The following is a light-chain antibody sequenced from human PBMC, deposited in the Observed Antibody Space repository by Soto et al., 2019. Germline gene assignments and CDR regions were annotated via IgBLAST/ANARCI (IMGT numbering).Light chain of an antibody. V-gene: IGKV1-12*01. CDR3: QESYSPLWGT. J-gene: IGKJ1*01. CDR1: QDISTW. CDR2: GAS. Sequence: DIQITHSASSMSASVVDRVTITSRTSQDISTWLAWYQHKPGKAPKLLIYGASSLQSGVPLRFSGSGSGTDFTLTISSLEPEDFATYYCQESYSPLWGTCGQGTKVDIK.